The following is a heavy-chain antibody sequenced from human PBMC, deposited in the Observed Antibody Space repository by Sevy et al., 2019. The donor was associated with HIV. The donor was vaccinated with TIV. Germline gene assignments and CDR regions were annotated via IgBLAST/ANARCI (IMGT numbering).Heavy chain of an antibody. CDR2: IYYSGTT. J-gene: IGHJ4*02. D-gene: IGHD2-2*01. V-gene: IGHV4-30-4*01. CDR1: GGSISSGDYY. Sequence: SETLSLTCTVSGGSISSGDYYWSWIRQPPGKGLECIGYIYYSGTTYSNPSLKSRVTISVDTSKNQFSLKLSSVTAADTAVYYCARTSRDIVLVAAYFDFWGQGTLVTVSS. CDR3: ARTSRDIVLVAAYFDF.